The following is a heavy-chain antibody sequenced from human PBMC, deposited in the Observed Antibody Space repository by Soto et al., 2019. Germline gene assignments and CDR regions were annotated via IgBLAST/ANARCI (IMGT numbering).Heavy chain of an antibody. V-gene: IGHV1-2*02. CDR2: INPKFGDT. J-gene: IGHJ6*02. D-gene: IGHD3-10*01. CDR1: GYTFTSYY. Sequence: QVQLVQSGAEMKEPGDSVRVSCEASGYTFTSYYIHWLRQAPGQGLEWMGWINPKFGDTTYAQDLQVRVAMTRDMSISTAYMELSRLTSDHTAIYYCARNMDYYYGPGSGNGHGFWGQGTTVTGFS. CDR3: ARNMDYYYGPGSGNGHGF.